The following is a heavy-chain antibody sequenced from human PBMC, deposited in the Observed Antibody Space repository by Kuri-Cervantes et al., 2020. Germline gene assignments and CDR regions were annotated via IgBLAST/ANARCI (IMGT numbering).Heavy chain of an antibody. Sequence: GGSLRLSCAASGFTFSDYYMSWIRQAPGKGLEYISGSSGSTMYYADSVKGRFTISRDNAKNSLYLQMNSLRAEDTAVYYCAREGLEHGAWFGELFGIDYWGQGTLVTVSS. V-gene: IGHV3-11*04. D-gene: IGHD3-10*01. J-gene: IGHJ4*02. CDR1: GFTFSDYY. CDR2: GSSGSTM. CDR3: AREGLEHGAWFGELFGIDY.